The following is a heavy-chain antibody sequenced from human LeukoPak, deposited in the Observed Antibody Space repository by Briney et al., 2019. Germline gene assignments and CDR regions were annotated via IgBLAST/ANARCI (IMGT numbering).Heavy chain of an antibody. CDR3: TVGHYSSL. CDR1: EFTFSSSY. CDR2: IKSETDGGTT. Sequence: GGSLRLSCAASEFTFSSSYMRWVRQAPGKGLEWVGHIKSETDGGTTDYAAPVRGRFTISGDASKNIVYLQMDSLKPEDTGLYYCTVGHYSSLWGQGTLVTVSS. D-gene: IGHD6-13*01. V-gene: IGHV3-15*01. J-gene: IGHJ4*02.